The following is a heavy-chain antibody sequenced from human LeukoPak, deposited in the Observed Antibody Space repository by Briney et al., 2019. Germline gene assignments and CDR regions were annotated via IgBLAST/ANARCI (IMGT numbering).Heavy chain of an antibody. Sequence: PGGCLRLSCAASGFTFSSYSINWVRQAPGKGLEWDSPISSSSSYIYYADSVKGRFTISRDNAKNSLYLQMNSLRAEDTAVYYCARDWPTIAAAGTIPEYFQHWGQGTLVTVSS. D-gene: IGHD6-13*01. J-gene: IGHJ1*01. V-gene: IGHV3-21*01. CDR1: GFTFSSYS. CDR3: ARDWPTIAAAGTIPEYFQH. CDR2: ISSSSSYI.